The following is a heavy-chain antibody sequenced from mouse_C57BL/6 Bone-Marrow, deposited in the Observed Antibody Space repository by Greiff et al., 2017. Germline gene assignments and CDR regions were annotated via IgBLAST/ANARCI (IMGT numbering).Heavy chain of an antibody. CDR3: ARLGVYAMDY. J-gene: IGHJ4*01. CDR2: IYPRSGNT. V-gene: IGHV1-81*01. CDR1: GYTFTSYG. Sequence: LVESGAELARPGASVKLSCKASGYTFTSYGISWEKQRTGQGLEWIGEIYPRSGNTYYNEKFKGKATLTAAKSSSTAYMELRSLTSEDSAVYFCARLGVYAMDYWGQGTSVTVSS.